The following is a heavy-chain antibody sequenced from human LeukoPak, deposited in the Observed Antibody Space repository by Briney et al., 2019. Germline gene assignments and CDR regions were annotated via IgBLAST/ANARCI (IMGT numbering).Heavy chain of an antibody. J-gene: IGHJ4*02. CDR3: ARVTVAGLLNY. CDR2: IYSGGST. Sequence: GGSLRLSCAASGFTVSSDYMSWVRQAPGKGLEWVSVIYSGGSTYYADSVKGRFTISRDNSKNTLYLPMNSLRAEDTAVYYCARVTVAGLLNYWGQGTLVTVSS. CDR1: GFTVSSDY. D-gene: IGHD6-19*01. V-gene: IGHV3-53*01.